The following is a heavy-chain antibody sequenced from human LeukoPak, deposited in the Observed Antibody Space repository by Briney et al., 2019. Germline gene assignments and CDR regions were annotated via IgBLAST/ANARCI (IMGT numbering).Heavy chain of an antibody. CDR2: IISNTGGT. D-gene: IGHD3-10*01. CDR3: ARGGSGSGYLYYFDY. Sequence: GASVKVSCKASGYSFNEYAIHWVRQAPGQGLEWMGRIISNTGGTRYGQNFQGRVTMTRDTSINTAYMELSGLTSDDTAVYYCARGGSGSGYLYYFDYWGQGALVSVSS. V-gene: IGHV1-2*06. CDR1: GYSFNEYA. J-gene: IGHJ4*02.